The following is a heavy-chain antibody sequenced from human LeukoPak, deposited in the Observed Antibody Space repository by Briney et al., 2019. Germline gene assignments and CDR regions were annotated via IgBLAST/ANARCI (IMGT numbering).Heavy chain of an antibody. D-gene: IGHD3-16*02. J-gene: IGHJ4*02. CDR3: STSGDYVWGNYRFNY. V-gene: IGHV3-23*01. CDR2: ISGSGGST. CDR1: GFTFSSYA. Sequence: GGSLRLSCAASGFTFSSYAMSWVRQAPGKGLEWVSAISGSGGSTYYADSVKGRFTISRDNSKNTLYLQMNSLRAEDTAVYYCSTSGDYVWGNYRFNYWGQGTLVTVSS.